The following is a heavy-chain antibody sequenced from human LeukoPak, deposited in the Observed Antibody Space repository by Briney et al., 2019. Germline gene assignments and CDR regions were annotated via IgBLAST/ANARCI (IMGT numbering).Heavy chain of an antibody. V-gene: IGHV3-21*01. Sequence: GGSLRLSCAASGFTFSSYSMNWVRQAPGKGLEWVSSISSSSSYIYYADSVKGRFTISRDNAKNSLYLQMNSLRAEDTAVYYCARDRLQPWYFDLWGRGTLVTVSS. J-gene: IGHJ2*01. CDR2: ISSSSSYI. D-gene: IGHD4-11*01. CDR1: GFTFSSYS. CDR3: ARDRLQPWYFDL.